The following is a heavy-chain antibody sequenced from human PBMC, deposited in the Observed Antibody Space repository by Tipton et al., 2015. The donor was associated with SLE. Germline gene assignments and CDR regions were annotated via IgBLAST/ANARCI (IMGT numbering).Heavy chain of an antibody. CDR1: GGSISSYY. V-gene: IGHV4-59*01. CDR3: ARDRWGVIKGGDDAFDI. D-gene: IGHD2-21*01. CDR2: IHYSGST. J-gene: IGHJ3*02. Sequence: TLSLTCTVSGGSISSYYWSWIRQPPGKGLEWIGYIHYSGSTNYNPPLKSRVTISVDTSKNQISLKLSSVTAADTAVYYCARDRWGVIKGGDDAFDIWGQGTMVTVSS.